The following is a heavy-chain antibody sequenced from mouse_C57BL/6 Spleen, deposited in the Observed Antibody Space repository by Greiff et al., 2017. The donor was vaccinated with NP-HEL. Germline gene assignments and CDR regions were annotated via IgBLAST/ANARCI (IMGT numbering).Heavy chain of an antibody. CDR1: GYTFTSYW. J-gene: IGHJ1*03. CDR3: TSYYGSYWYFDV. D-gene: IGHD1-1*01. CDR2: IYPGNSDT. V-gene: IGHV1-5*01. Sequence: VQLQQSGTVLARPGASVKMSCKTSGYTFTSYWMHWVKQRPGQGLEWIGAIYPGNSDTSYNQKFKGKAKLTAVTSASTAYMELSSLTNEDSAVYSCTSYYGSYWYFDVWGTGTTVTVAS.